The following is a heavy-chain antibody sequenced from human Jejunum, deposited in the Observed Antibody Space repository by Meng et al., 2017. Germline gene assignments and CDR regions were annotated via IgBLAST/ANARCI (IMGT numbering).Heavy chain of an antibody. Sequence: GQLQQSGPGLVRPSETLSLIFTGSGVSGIRAGYQWGWIRQPPGKGLEWIGYASTNYNPSLKSRVTISLDTSRNQFSLSLSSVTAADTAVYYCARDHMGSLDYWGQGILVTVSS. CDR2: AST. D-gene: IGHD1-26*01. CDR3: ARDHMGSLDY. V-gene: IGHV4-61*08. CDR1: GVSGIRAGYQ. J-gene: IGHJ4*02.